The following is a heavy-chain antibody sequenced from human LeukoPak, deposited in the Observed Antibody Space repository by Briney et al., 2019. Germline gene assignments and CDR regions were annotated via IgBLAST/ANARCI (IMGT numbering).Heavy chain of an antibody. J-gene: IGHJ4*02. D-gene: IGHD2-21*02. CDR1: EFTFSSYA. CDR2: ITGSGGST. CDR3: AKNSPRYCGGNCPLDS. Sequence: GGSLRLSCAASEFTFSSYAMTWVRQAPGKGLEWGSAITGSGGSTYYADSVEGRFTISRDNFKNMLYLQMDSLRAEDTALYYCAKNSPRYCGGNCPLDSCGQGTLVTVSS. V-gene: IGHV3-23*01.